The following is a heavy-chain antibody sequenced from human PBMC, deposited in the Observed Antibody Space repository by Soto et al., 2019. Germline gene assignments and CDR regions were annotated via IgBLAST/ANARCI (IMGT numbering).Heavy chain of an antibody. J-gene: IGHJ6*02. CDR3: ARRTYAMDV. CDR1: GGSISSSNW. V-gene: IGHV4-4*02. Sequence: QVQLQESGPGLVKPSGTLSLTCAVSGGSISSSNWWSWVRQPPGKGLEWIGEIFHNGNTYSNPSLTGRVTMTVDKSTKQFSLNLNSVTAADTAVYYCARRTYAMDVWGQGTTVTVSS. CDR2: IFHNGNT.